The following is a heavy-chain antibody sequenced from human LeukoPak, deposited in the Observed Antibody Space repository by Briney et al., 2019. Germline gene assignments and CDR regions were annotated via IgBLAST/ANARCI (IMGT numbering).Heavy chain of an antibody. CDR1: GGTFSSYA. V-gene: IGHV1-69*13. J-gene: IGHJ4*02. CDR2: IIPIFGTA. Sequence: SVKVSCKASGGTFSSYAISWVRQAPGQGLEWMGGIIPIFGTANYAQKFQGRVTITADESTSTAYMELSSLTSGDTAIYYCARGAPVAIFGPGYDEYFEYWGQGTVVIVSS. CDR3: ARGAPVAIFGPGYDEYFEY. D-gene: IGHD3-3*01.